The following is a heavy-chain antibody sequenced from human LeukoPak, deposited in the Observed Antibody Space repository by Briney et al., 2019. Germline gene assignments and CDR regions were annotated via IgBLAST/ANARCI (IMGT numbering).Heavy chain of an antibody. Sequence: PGGSLRLSCAASGFTFSSNWMSWVRQAPGKGLEWVSSISSSSIYIYYADSVKGRFTISRDNARNSLYLQMNSLRVEDTAVYYCARDGWGSSRFDYWGQGTLVTVSS. CDR3: ARDGWGSSRFDY. D-gene: IGHD6-6*01. V-gene: IGHV3-21*01. J-gene: IGHJ4*02. CDR2: ISSSSIYI. CDR1: GFTFSSNW.